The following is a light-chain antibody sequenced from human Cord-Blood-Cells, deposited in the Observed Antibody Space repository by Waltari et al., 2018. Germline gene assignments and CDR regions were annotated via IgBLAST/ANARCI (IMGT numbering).Light chain of an antibody. CDR1: RSDVGSYNL. J-gene: IGLJ3*02. CDR2: EGC. CDR3: CLYAGSSTWV. Sequence: QSALTQPASVSGSPGQSITISCTGTRSDVGSYNLVPWFQQHPGKAPNLMIDEGCKRPSGVSNRFSGSKSGNTASLTISGLQAEDEADYYCCLYAGSSTWVFGGGTKLTVL. V-gene: IGLV2-23*01.